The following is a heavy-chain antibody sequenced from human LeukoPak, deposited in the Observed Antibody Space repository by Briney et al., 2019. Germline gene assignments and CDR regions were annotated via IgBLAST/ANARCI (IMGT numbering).Heavy chain of an antibody. CDR3: ARVDDSSIAAAYYYYGMDV. CDR1: GFTFSSYW. CDR2: IQQDGSEK. J-gene: IGHJ6*02. Sequence: GGSLRLSCAASGFTFSSYWMIWVRQAPGKGLEWVANIQQDGSEKYYVDSVKGRFTISRDNAKNSLYLQMNSLRDEDTAVYYCARVDDSSIAAAYYYYGMDVWGQGTTVTVSS. V-gene: IGHV3-7*02. D-gene: IGHD6-13*01.